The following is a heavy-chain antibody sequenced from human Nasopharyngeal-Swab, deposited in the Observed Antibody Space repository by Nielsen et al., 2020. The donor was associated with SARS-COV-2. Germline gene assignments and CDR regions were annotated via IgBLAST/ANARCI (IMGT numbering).Heavy chain of an antibody. J-gene: IGHJ6*03. V-gene: IGHV4-4*02. CDR1: GGSISSSNW. Sequence: SETLSLTCAVSGGSISSSNWWSWIRPPPGKGLEWIGEINHSGSTYYNPSLKSRVTISVDTSKNQFSLKLSSVTAADTAVYYCARERLAVTTFPDYYYYYYMDVWGKGTTVTVSS. CDR3: ARERLAVTTFPDYYYYYYMDV. CDR2: INHSGST. D-gene: IGHD4-17*01.